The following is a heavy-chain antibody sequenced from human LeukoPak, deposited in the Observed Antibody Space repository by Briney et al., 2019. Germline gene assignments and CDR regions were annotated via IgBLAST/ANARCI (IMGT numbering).Heavy chain of an antibody. CDR2: INSDGSST. CDR3: ATPMARGEDGMDV. Sequence: GGSLRLSCAASGFTFSSYWMHWVRQAPGKGLVWVSRINSDGSSTSYADSVKGRFTISRDNAKNTLYLQMNSLRAEDTAVYYCATPMARGEDGMDVWGQGTTVTVSS. D-gene: IGHD3-10*01. CDR1: GFTFSSYW. V-gene: IGHV3-74*01. J-gene: IGHJ6*02.